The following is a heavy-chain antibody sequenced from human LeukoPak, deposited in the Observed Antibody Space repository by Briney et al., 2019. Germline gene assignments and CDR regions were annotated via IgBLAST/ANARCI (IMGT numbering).Heavy chain of an antibody. CDR1: GYTFTSYA. D-gene: IGHD5-12*01. CDR3: ARSRMVATIPVIFYYYYGMDV. J-gene: IGHJ6*02. CDR2: INTNTGNP. Sequence: ASVKVSCEASGYTFTSYAMNWVRQAPGQALEWMGWINTNTGNPTYAQDFTARFVFSLDTSVSTAYLQISSLKADDTAVYYCARSRMVATIPVIFYYYYGMDVWGHETTVTVAS. V-gene: IGHV7-4-1*02.